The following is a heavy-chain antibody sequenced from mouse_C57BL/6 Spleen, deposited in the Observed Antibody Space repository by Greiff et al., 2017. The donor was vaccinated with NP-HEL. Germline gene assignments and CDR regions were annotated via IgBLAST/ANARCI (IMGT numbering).Heavy chain of an antibody. CDR3: ARQDTTGLDY. CDR2: ISSGGSYT. CDR1: GFTFSSYG. Sequence: VQLKESGGDLVKPGGSLTISCAASGFTFSSYGMSWVRPTPDKRLEWVATISSGGSYTYYQDSVKGRFTISRDNAKNTLDLRMSSLKSEDTAMYYCARQDTTGLDYWGQGTTLTVSS. J-gene: IGHJ2*01. D-gene: IGHD1-1*01. V-gene: IGHV5-6*01.